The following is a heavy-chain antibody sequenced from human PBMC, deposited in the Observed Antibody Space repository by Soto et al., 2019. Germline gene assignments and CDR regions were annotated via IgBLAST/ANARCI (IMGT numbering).Heavy chain of an antibody. V-gene: IGHV3-23*01. J-gene: IGHJ4*02. CDR2: ISGSGGST. Sequence: GGSLRLSCAASGFTFSSYAMSWVRQAPGKGLEWVSAISGSGGSTYYSDSVKGRFTISRDNSKNTLYLQMNSHRAAATAVYYCAKDATRYSYGYLDCCRQGALVTVPS. CDR1: GFTFSSYA. CDR3: AKDATRYSYGYLDC. D-gene: IGHD5-18*01.